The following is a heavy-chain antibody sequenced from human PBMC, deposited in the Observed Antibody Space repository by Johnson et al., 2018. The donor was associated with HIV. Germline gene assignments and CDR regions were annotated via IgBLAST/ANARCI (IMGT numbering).Heavy chain of an antibody. D-gene: IGHD2-15*01. V-gene: IGHV3-66*01. CDR3: ARSQVAATSEGAFDI. CDR2: IYSGGST. CDR1: GFTVSSNY. J-gene: IGHJ3*02. Sequence: VQLVESGGGLVQPGGSLRLSCAASGFTVSSNYMSWVRQAPGKGLAWVSVIYSGGSTYYADSVKGRFTISRDNSKNTLYLQMNSLRAEDTAVYYCARSQVAATSEGAFDIWGQGTMVTVSS.